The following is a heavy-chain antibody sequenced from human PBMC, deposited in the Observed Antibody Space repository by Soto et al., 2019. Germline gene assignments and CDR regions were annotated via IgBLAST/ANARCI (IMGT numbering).Heavy chain of an antibody. V-gene: IGHV5-51*01. Sequence: GESLKISCKGSGYSFTSYWIGWVRQMPGKGLEWMGIIYPGDSDTRYSPSFQGQVTISADKSISTAYLQWSSLKASDTAMYYCAVFQHQLPPGPYYGMDVWGQGTTVTVSS. J-gene: IGHJ6*02. D-gene: IGHD2-2*01. CDR2: IYPGDSDT. CDR1: GYSFTSYW. CDR3: AVFQHQLPPGPYYGMDV.